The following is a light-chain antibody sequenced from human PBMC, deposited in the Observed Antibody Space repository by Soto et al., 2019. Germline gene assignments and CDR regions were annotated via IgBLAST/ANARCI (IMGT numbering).Light chain of an antibody. J-gene: IGKJ1*01. V-gene: IGKV1-5*01. CDR1: QSISSW. CDR3: QQYNSYRT. CDR2: DAS. Sequence: DIQMTQSPSTLSASVGDRVTITCRASQSISSWLAWYQQKPGKAPKLLIYDASSLESGVPSRFSGSGSGTEFTLTISSLQPDDFATYYCQQYNSYRTFGQGTKVYIK.